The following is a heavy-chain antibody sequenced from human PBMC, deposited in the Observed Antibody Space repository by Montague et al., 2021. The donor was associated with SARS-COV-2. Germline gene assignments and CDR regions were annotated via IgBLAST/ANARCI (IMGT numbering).Heavy chain of an antibody. J-gene: IGHJ3*02. V-gene: IGHV4-39*02. D-gene: IGHD5-12*01. CDR1: GGSISSNNYY. CDR2: IYDSGST. Sequence: SETLSLTCTVSGGSISSNNYYWDWIRQPPGKGLEWIGSIYDSGSTYYNPSLKSRVTISVDTSKNHFSQKLNSVTAADTAVYYCARRGRKLLPVATTIGGFDIWGQGTMVTVSS. CDR3: ARRGRKLLPVATTIGGFDI.